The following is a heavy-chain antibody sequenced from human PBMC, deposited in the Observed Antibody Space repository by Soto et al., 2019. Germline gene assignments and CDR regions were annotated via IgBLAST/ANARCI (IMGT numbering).Heavy chain of an antibody. CDR3: ARDMVRGVLSGMDV. D-gene: IGHD3-10*01. V-gene: IGHV4-31*03. CDR2: IYYSGST. CDR1: GGSISSGGYY. Sequence: SETLSLTCTVSGGSISSGGYYWSWIRQHPGKGLEWIGYIYYSGSTYYNPSLKSRVTISVDTSKNQFSLKLSSVTAADTAVYYCARDMVRGVLSGMDVWGQGTTVTVSS. J-gene: IGHJ6*02.